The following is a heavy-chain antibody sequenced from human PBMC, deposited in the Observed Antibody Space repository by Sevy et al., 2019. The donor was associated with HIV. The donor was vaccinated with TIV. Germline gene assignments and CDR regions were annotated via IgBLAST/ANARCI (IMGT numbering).Heavy chain of an antibody. V-gene: IGHV4-59*01. CDR2: SGST. J-gene: IGHJ4*02. Sequence: SETLSLTCTVSGVSISPYYWAWIRQPPGKGLECIGFSGSTNYNPSLKTRVTTSVDTSKNQSSLKLSSVTAADTAIYYCARGGPNQHQLDYFDYWGQGTLVTVSS. CDR3: ARGGPNQHQLDYFDY. CDR1: GVSISPYY. D-gene: IGHD1-1*01.